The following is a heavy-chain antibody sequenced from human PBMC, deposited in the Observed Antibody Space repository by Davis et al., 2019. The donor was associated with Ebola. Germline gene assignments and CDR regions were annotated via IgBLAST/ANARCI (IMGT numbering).Heavy chain of an antibody. CDR3: ARSGLYWGNYYYGMDV. D-gene: IGHD2-8*02. J-gene: IGHJ6*02. V-gene: IGHV3-11*01. CDR2: ISSSGSTI. CDR1: GFTFSDYY. Sequence: PGGSLRLSCAASGFTFSDYYMSWIRQAPGRGLEWVSYISSSGSTIYYADSVKGRFTISRDNAKNSLYLQMNSLRAEDTAVYYCARSGLYWGNYYYGMDVWGQGTTVTVSS.